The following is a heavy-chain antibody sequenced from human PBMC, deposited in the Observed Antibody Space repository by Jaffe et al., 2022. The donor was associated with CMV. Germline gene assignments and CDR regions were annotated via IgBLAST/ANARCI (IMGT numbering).Heavy chain of an antibody. CDR3: ARSVVVAATRYYFDY. CDR2: IYYSGST. CDR1: GGSISSSSYY. D-gene: IGHD2-15*01. V-gene: IGHV4-39*01. Sequence: QLQLQESGPGLVKPSETLSLTCTVSGGSISSSSYYWGWIRQPPGKGLEWIGSIYYSGSTYYNPSLKSRVTISVDTSKNQFSLKLSSVTAADTAVYYCARSVVVAATRYYFDYWGQGTLVTVSS. J-gene: IGHJ4*02.